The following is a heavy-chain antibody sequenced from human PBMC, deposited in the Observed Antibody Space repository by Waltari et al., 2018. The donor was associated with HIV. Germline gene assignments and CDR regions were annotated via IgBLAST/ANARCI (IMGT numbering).Heavy chain of an antibody. CDR1: GFTFSNYT. J-gene: IGHJ4*02. Sequence: EVQLVESGGGWVQPGGSLRLSCAASGFTFSNYTMNWVRQDPGKGLEWVSYISRSSSSIFYADSVKGRFTISRDNAKNSLYLQMNSLRVEDTAVYYCARDINGGWGYWGQGTLVTVAS. CDR2: ISRSSSSI. V-gene: IGHV3-48*01. D-gene: IGHD7-27*01. CDR3: ARDINGGWGY.